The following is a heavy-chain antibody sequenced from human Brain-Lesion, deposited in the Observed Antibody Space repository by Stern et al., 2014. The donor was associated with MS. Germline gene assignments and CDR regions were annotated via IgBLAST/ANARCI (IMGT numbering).Heavy chain of an antibody. V-gene: IGHV4-39*01. CDR2: IYYSGNP. D-gene: IGHD2-15*01. CDR1: GGSVSSTSYA. J-gene: IGHJ5*02. CDR3: AGEEDIRYCSGGSCTGNWFDP. Sequence: QLQLQESGPGLVKPSETLSLTCTVAGGSVSSTSYAWAWIRQPPGKGLEWIGTIYYSGNPTYNPSLRSGLTISLDTSKNQFSRQLGFVTAADTAVYYCAGEEDIRYCSGGSCTGNWFDPWGQGTLVTVSS.